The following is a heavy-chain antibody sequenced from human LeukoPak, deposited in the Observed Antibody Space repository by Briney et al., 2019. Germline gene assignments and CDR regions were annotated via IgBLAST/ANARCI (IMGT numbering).Heavy chain of an antibody. D-gene: IGHD2-15*01. Sequence: ASVKVSCKASGYTFTGYYMHWVRQALGQGLEWMGWINPNSGGTNYAQKFQGRVTMTRDTSISTAYMELSRLRSDDTAVYYCARDKGYCSGGSCYSLRAYWGQGTLVTVSS. V-gene: IGHV1-2*02. CDR3: ARDKGYCSGGSCYSLRAY. CDR2: INPNSGGT. CDR1: GYTFTGYY. J-gene: IGHJ4*02.